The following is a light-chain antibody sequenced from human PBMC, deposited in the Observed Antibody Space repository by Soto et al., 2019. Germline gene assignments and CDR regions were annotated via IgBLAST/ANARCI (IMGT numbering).Light chain of an antibody. CDR1: QSISSNY. V-gene: IGKV3-20*01. J-gene: IGKJ4*01. CDR2: GAS. Sequence: EIVLTQSPSTLSLSAGDRATISCRASQSISSNYLTWYQQKPGKAPRLLIFGASSRSTGIPDRFSGSGSGSDFTLTISSLEPEDGAVDYCQHDDSSPPYTVGRGTNVESK. CDR3: QHDDSSPPYT.